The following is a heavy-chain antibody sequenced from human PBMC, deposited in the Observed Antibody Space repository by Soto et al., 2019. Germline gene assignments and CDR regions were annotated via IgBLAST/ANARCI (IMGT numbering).Heavy chain of an antibody. CDR3: ARGPISSGGSCYRNDY. CDR1: GFTFSSYA. CDR2: ISYDGSNK. D-gene: IGHD2-15*01. V-gene: IGHV3-30-3*01. J-gene: IGHJ4*02. Sequence: GGSLRLSCAASGFTFSSYAMHWVRQAPGKGLEWVAVISYDGSNKYYADSVKGRFTISRDNSKNTLYLQMNSLRAEDTAVYYCARGPISSGGSCYRNDYWGKGTLVTVSS.